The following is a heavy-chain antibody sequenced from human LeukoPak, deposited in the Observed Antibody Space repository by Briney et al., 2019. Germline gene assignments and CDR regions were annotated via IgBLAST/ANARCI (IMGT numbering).Heavy chain of an antibody. J-gene: IGHJ6*03. D-gene: IGHD6-13*01. CDR2: ISSSGSTI. CDR1: GFTFSSYN. CDR3: AREVTLSSSWPVYYYYYMDV. Sequence: GGSLRLSCAASGFTFSSYNMCWVRQAPGKGLEWVSYISSSGSTIYYADSVKGRFTISRDNAKNSLYLQMNSLRAEDTALYHCAREVTLSSSWPVYYYYYMDVWGKGTTVTISS. V-gene: IGHV3-48*04.